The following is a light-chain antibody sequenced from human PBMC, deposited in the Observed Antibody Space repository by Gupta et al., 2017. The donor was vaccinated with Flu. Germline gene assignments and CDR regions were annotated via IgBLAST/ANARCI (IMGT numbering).Light chain of an antibody. Sequence: TQVTQSPASLSGGIGDRVSITCQASQDIKTYLNWYQQKPGKAPKLLIYDASILEIGVPSRFSGSGSGRRFILTINGLQPDDVATYFCQQYDFLPPTFGQGTKLAIK. J-gene: IGKJ2*01. CDR3: QQYDFLPPT. V-gene: IGKV1-33*01. CDR1: QDIKTY. CDR2: DAS.